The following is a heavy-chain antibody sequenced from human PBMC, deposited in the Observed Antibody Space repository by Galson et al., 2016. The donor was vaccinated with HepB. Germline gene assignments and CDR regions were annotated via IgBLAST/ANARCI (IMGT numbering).Heavy chain of an antibody. CDR3: ASSSSSQLGGSYYYALDV. CDR2: INHSGSS. CDR1: GASFNAYY. J-gene: IGHJ6*02. V-gene: IGHV4-34*01. D-gene: IGHD6-6*01. Sequence: SETLSLTCTVSGASFNAYYWSWIRQSPGKGLEWIGEINHSGSSKYNPSLNSRVSISVGTSKNQFSLRLSSVTAADTAVYYCASSSSSQLGGSYYYALDVWGQGTTVTVSS.